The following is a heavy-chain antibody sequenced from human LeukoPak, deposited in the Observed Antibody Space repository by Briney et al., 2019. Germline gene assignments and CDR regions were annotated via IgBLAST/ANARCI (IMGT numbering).Heavy chain of an antibody. CDR3: AVGFAGSWYVAFDI. CDR2: INPNSGGT. Sequence: ASVKVSCKASGYTFTGYYMHWVRQAPGQGLEWMGWINPNSGGTNYAQKFQGRVTMTRDTSISTACMELSRLRSDDTAVYYCAVGFAGSWYVAFDIRGQGTMVTVSS. D-gene: IGHD6-13*01. CDR1: GYTFTGYY. V-gene: IGHV1-2*02. J-gene: IGHJ3*02.